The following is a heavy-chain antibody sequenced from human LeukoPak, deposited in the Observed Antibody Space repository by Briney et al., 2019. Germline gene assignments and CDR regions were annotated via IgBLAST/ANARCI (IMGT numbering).Heavy chain of an antibody. D-gene: IGHD2-8*01. Sequence: QSGGSLRLSCVASGFTFSSNAMNWVRQAPGKGLEWVSVFSGSGGNTYYADSVKGRFTTSRGISKNTLYLQINSLRAEDTAVYYCARNDRGALYDLDYWGQGTLVTVSS. CDR1: GFTFSSNA. CDR3: ARNDRGALYDLDY. V-gene: IGHV3-23*01. CDR2: FSGSGGNT. J-gene: IGHJ4*02.